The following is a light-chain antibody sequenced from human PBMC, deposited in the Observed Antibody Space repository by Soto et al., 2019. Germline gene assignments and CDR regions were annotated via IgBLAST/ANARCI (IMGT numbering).Light chain of an antibody. V-gene: IGLV2-8*01. J-gene: IGLJ2*01. CDR1: SSGVGGYTY. CDR2: EVT. Sequence: QSALTQPPSASGSLGQSVTISCTGTSSGVGGYTYVAWHQQHPGKAPKVMIYEVTKRPPGVPDRFSGSKSGNTASLTVSGLQAEDEADYYCSSFAGGGNPVLLGGGTKLTVL. CDR3: SSFAGGGNPVL.